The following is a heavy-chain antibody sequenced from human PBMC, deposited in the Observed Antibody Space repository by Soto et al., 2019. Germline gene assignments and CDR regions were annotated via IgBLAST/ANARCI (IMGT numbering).Heavy chain of an antibody. CDR1: GGTFSSYT. CDR3: ARGVEYGYFDY. Sequence: ASVKVSCKASGGTFSSYTISWVRQAPGQGLEWMGRIIPILGIANYAQKFQGRVTITAEKSTSTAYMELSSLRSEETAVYYCARGVEYGYFDYWGQGTLVTVSS. V-gene: IGHV1-69*02. CDR2: IIPILGIA. D-gene: IGHD3-10*01. J-gene: IGHJ4*02.